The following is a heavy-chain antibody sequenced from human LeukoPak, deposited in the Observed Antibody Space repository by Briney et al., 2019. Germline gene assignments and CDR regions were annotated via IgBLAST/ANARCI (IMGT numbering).Heavy chain of an antibody. D-gene: IGHD3-3*01. CDR3: SRALGGGATG. V-gene: IGHV3-74*01. Sequence: GGSLRLSCAASRFTFSSYWMHWVRQAPGKGLVWVSRISGDGSSTTYADSAKGRFTISRDNAKNTLYLQMNSLRAEDTAIYYCSRALGGGATGWGQGTLVTVSS. CDR2: ISGDGSST. CDR1: RFTFSSYW. J-gene: IGHJ4*02.